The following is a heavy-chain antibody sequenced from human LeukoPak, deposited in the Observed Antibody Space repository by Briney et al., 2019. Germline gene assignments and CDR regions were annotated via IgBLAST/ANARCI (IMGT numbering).Heavy chain of an antibody. CDR3: AKDREVTTDSRFDY. D-gene: IGHD4-11*01. J-gene: IGHJ4*02. Sequence: GGSLRLSCAASGFTFSSYSMHWVRQAPGKGLEYVSAISSNGDNTYYANSVKGRFTISRDNSKNTLYLQMNSLRAEDTAVYYCAKDREVTTDSRFDYWGQGTLVTVSS. CDR2: ISSNGDNT. CDR1: GFTFSSYS. V-gene: IGHV3-64*01.